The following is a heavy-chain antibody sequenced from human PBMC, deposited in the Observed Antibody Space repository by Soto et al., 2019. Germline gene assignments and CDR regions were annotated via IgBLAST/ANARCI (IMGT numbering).Heavy chain of an antibody. J-gene: IGHJ4*02. CDR2: IYYSGST. D-gene: IGHD2-21*02. CDR3: ARVSPPFCGGDCSEYYFDY. Sequence: SETLSLTCAVSGYFIGSGYYWSWIRQPPGKGLEWIGYIYYSGSTYYNPSLKSRVTISVDTSKNQFSLKLSSVTAADTAVYYCARVSPPFCGGDCSEYYFDYWGQGTLVTVSS. V-gene: IGHV4-30-4*01. CDR1: GYFIGSGYY.